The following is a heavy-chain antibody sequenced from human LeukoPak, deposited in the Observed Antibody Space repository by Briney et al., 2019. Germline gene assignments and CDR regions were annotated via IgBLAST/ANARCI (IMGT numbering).Heavy chain of an antibody. D-gene: IGHD1-1*01. V-gene: IGHV4-61*01. CDR2: SYYSGST. J-gene: IGHJ4*02. CDR1: GGSVSSGRYY. CDR3: ARDTVGGWNVD. Sequence: PSETLSLTCTASGGSVSSGRYYWSWIRQPPGKGLEWLGYSYYSGSTNYNPSLKSRVTLSQDTAKTQYSLKLSSVTAAETAVYYCARDTVGGWNVDWGQGTLVTVSS.